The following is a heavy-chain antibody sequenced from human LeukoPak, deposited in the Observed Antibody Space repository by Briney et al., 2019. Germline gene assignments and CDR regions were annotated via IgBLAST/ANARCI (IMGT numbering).Heavy chain of an antibody. Sequence: SETLSLTCAVYGGSFSGYYWSWIRQPPGKGLEWIGETNHSGSTNYNPSLKSRVTISVDTSKNQFSLKLSSVTAADTAVYYCAIGYSSFNYWGQGTLVTVSS. CDR2: TNHSGST. J-gene: IGHJ4*02. CDR1: GGSFSGYY. V-gene: IGHV4-34*01. D-gene: IGHD6-19*01. CDR3: AIGYSSFNY.